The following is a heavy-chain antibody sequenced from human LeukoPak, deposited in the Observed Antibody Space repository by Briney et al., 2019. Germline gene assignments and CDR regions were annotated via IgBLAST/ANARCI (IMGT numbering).Heavy chain of an antibody. V-gene: IGHV4-30-2*01. CDR3: ARSVQDAFDI. Sequence: PSETLSLTCTVSGGSISSGGDYWSWIRQPPGKGLEWIGYIYQSGSTYYNPPLKSRVTISVDRSKNQFSLKLSSVTAADTAMYYCARSVQDAFDIWGQGTMVTVSS. J-gene: IGHJ3*02. CDR2: IYQSGST. CDR1: GGSISSGGDY.